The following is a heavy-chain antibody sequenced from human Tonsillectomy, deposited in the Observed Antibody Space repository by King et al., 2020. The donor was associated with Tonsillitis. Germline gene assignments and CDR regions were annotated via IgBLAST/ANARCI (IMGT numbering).Heavy chain of an antibody. CDR2: ITSSSSYI. CDR1: GFTFSSYS. Sequence: VQLVESGGGLVKPGGSLRLSCAASGFTFSSYSMNWVRQAPGKGLEWVSYITSSSSYIYYADSVKGRFTISRDNAKNSLYLQMNSLRAEDTAVYYCARDKWYGMDVWGQGTTVTVSS. D-gene: IGHD2-8*01. V-gene: IGHV3-21*01. CDR3: ARDKWYGMDV. J-gene: IGHJ6*02.